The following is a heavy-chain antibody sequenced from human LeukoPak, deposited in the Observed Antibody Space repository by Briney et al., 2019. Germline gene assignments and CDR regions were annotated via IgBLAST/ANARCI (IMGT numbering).Heavy chain of an antibody. CDR3: TPDLPGGYSNYFDD. Sequence: GGPQRISCAATYITSSSCAMSLVPQAGGEGLGWVIRFTSRSSGAPTDYAPPVKGSFTITRDDSKNTLHLQMDILRTEDTAVYYCTPDLPGGYSNYFDDWGQGTLVTVSS. CDR2: FTSRSSGAPT. V-gene: IGHV3-15*01. J-gene: IGHJ4*02. CDR1: YITSSSCA. D-gene: IGHD4-23*01.